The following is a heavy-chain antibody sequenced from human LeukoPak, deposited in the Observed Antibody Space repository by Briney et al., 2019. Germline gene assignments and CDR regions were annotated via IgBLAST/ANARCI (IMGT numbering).Heavy chain of an antibody. J-gene: IGHJ1*01. CDR3: VTTDDSGRPWELGE. CDR1: GITFNTYA. D-gene: IGHD1-26*01. V-gene: IGHV1-69*04. CDR2: IIPVLTRP. Sequence: SVKVSCKPTGITFNTYAISWVRQAPAHGLEWMGRIIPVLTRPNYAQSFQGRLTITADKSTSTAYMELSRLTSEDTAVYYCVTTDDSGRPWELGEWGQGTLVSVSS.